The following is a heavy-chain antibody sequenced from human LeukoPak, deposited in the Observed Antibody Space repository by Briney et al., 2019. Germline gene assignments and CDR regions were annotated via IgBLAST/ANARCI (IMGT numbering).Heavy chain of an antibody. CDR1: GGSISSYY. D-gene: IGHD1-1*01. J-gene: IGHJ4*02. V-gene: IGHV4-59*08. CDR3: ARLSWNDAEEYTEGYYFDY. Sequence: SETLSLTCTVSGGSISSYYWSWIRQPPGKGLEGSGYIYYSGSTNYNPSLKSRVTVSVDTSKNQFSLKLSSVTAADTAVYYCARLSWNDAEEYTEGYYFDYWGQGTLVTVSS. CDR2: IYYSGST.